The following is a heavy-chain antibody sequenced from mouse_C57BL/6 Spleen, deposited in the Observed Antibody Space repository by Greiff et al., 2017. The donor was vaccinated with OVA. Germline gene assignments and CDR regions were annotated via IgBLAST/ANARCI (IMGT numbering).Heavy chain of an antibody. CDR2: IYPGDGDT. CDR3: ARGGGFAY. Sequence: VQLQQSGPELVKPGASVKLSCKASGYAFSSSWMNWVKQRPGKGLEWIGRIYPGDGDTNYNGKFKGKATLTADKSSSTAYMQLSSLASEDSSVYFCARGGGFAYWGQGTLVTVSA. CDR1: GYAFSSSW. V-gene: IGHV1-82*01. J-gene: IGHJ3*01.